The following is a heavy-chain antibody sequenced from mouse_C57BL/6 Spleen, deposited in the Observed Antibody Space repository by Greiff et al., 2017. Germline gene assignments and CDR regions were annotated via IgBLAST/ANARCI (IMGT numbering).Heavy chain of an antibody. CDR2: IDPETGGT. D-gene: IGHD4-1*02. Sequence: VQLQQSGAELVRPGASVTLSCKASGYTFTDYEMHWVKQTPVHGLEWIGAIDPETGGTAYNQKFKGKAILTADKSSSTAYMELRSLTSEDSAVYYGTPTGGPFDYWGQGTTLTVSS. J-gene: IGHJ2*01. V-gene: IGHV1-15*01. CDR1: GYTFTDYE. CDR3: TPTGGPFDY.